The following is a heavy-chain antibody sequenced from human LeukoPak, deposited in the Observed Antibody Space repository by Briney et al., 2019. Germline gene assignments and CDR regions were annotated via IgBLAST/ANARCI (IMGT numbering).Heavy chain of an antibody. CDR3: ARTTGYCSGGSCYSGGYYYYYGMDV. Sequence: GGSLRLSCAASGLTVSSNYMSWVRQAPGKGLEWVSVIYSGGSTYYADSVKGRFTISRDNSKNTLYLQMNSLRAEDTAVYYCARTTGYCSGGSCYSGGYYYYYGMDVWGQGTTVTVSS. J-gene: IGHJ6*02. V-gene: IGHV3-66*01. D-gene: IGHD2-15*01. CDR2: IYSGGST. CDR1: GLTVSSNY.